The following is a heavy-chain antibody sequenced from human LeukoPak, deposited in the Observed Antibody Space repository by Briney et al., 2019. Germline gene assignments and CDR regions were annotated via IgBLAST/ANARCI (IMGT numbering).Heavy chain of an antibody. Sequence: ASVKVSCKASGYTFTSYDINWVRQATGQGLEWMGWMNPNSGNTGYAQKFQGRVTMTGNTSISTAYMELSSLRSEDTAVYYCARGRYDSSGYYFDYWGQGTLVTVSS. J-gene: IGHJ4*02. CDR1: GYTFTSYD. CDR2: MNPNSGNT. D-gene: IGHD3-22*01. CDR3: ARGRYDSSGYYFDY. V-gene: IGHV1-8*01.